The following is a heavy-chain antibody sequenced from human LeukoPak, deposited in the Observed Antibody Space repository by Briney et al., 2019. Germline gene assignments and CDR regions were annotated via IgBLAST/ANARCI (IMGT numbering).Heavy chain of an antibody. CDR2: ISSSSSYI. V-gene: IGHV3-21*01. D-gene: IGHD1-26*01. CDR1: GFTFSSYS. Sequence: PGGSLRLYCAASGFTFSSYSMNWVRQAPGKGLEWVSSISSSSSYIYYADSVKGRFTISRDNAKNSLYLQMNSLRAEDTAVYYCARARKYSGSYFINPWGQGTLVTVSS. J-gene: IGHJ5*02. CDR3: ARARKYSGSYFINP.